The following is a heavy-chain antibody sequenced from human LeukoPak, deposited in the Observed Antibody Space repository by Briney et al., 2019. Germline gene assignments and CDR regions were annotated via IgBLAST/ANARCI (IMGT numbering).Heavy chain of an antibody. D-gene: IGHD1-26*01. CDR2: IYHSGST. CDR3: ARDDSGSYPGYYYGMDV. V-gene: IGHV4-4*02. J-gene: IGHJ6*02. CDR1: GAPISSTSW. Sequence: SGTLSLTCAVSGAPISSTSWWSWVRQPPGKGLEWIGQIYHSGSTNYNPPLKSRVTISVDTSKNQFSLKLSSVTAADTAVYYCARDDSGSYPGYYYGMDVWGQGTTVTVSS.